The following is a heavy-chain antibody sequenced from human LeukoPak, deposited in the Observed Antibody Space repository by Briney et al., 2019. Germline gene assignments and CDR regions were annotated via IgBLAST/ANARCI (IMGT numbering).Heavy chain of an antibody. J-gene: IGHJ5*02. V-gene: IGHV4-34*01. CDR3: ARAGGFGKINWFDP. CDR2: INHSGST. CDR1: GGSFSGYY. Sequence: SETLSLTCAVYGGSFSGYYWSWIRQPPGKGPEWIGEINHSGSTNYNPSLKSRVTISVDTSKNQFSLKPSSVTAADTAVYYCARAGGFGKINWFDPWGQGTLVTVSS. D-gene: IGHD3-10*01.